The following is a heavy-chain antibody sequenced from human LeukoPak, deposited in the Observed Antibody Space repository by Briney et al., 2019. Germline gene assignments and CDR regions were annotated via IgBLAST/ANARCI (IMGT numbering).Heavy chain of an antibody. CDR2: IIPIFGTA. Sequence: SVKVSCKASGGTFSSYAISWVRQAPGQGLEWMGGIIPIFGTANYAQKFQGRVTITADESTSTAYMELSSLGSEDTAVYYCARGAAVAGPSREIGFLTWGQGTLVTVSS. J-gene: IGHJ5*02. V-gene: IGHV1-69*13. CDR3: ARGAAVAGPSREIGFLT. CDR1: GGTFSSYA. D-gene: IGHD6-19*01.